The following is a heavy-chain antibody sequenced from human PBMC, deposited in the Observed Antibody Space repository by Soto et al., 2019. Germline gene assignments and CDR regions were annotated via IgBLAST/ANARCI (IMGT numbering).Heavy chain of an antibody. Sequence: GGSLRLSCVASGFTFNTYGMHWVRQAPGAGLEWVAVIWYDGSYQSYADFVKGRFTISRDNSKNTVYLQMNSLRAEDTAVYYCARGPLEPVLDYWGQGTLVTVS. CDR3: ARGPLEPVLDY. V-gene: IGHV3-33*01. J-gene: IGHJ4*02. CDR1: GFTFNTYG. D-gene: IGHD1-1*01. CDR2: IWYDGSYQ.